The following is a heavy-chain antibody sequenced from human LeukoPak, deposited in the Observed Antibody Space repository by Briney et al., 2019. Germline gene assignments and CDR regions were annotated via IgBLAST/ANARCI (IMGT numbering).Heavy chain of an antibody. J-gene: IGHJ6*02. D-gene: IGHD2-2*01. V-gene: IGHV1-69*13. CDR1: GGTFSSYA. CDR2: IIPIFGTA. CDR3: AREDIVVVPAANQNYYYYGMDV. Sequence: SVKVSCKASGGTFSSYAISWVRQAPGQGLEWMGGIIPIFGTANYAQKFQGRVTITADESTSTAYMELSSLRSEDTAVYYCAREDIVVVPAANQNYYYYGMDVWGQGTTVTVSS.